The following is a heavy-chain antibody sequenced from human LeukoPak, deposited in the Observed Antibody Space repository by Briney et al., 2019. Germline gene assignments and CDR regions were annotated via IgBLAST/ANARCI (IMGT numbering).Heavy chain of an antibody. CDR2: ISPNSGGT. D-gene: IGHD7-27*01. CDR1: GYSFTDYN. CDR3: ARVATWTNWAFDY. Sequence: GASVKVSCKASGYSFTDYNTHWVRQAPGQGPEWMGLISPNSGGTNYAQKFQGRVTMTRDTSSNTAYMELSGLRSDDTAVYCCARVATWTNWAFDYWGQGTLVTVSS. J-gene: IGHJ4*02. V-gene: IGHV1-2*02.